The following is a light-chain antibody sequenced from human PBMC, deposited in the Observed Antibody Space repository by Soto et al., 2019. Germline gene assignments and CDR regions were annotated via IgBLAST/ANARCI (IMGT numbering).Light chain of an antibody. J-gene: IGLJ2*01. CDR1: SSDVGSYNL. CDR3: CSFAHGSTFV. V-gene: IGLV2-23*03. Sequence: QSALTQPASVSGSPGQSITISCTGTSSDVGSYNLVSWHQHYPGKAPKLVIYEGTKRPSGVSIRFSGSKSGNTASLTISGLQTEDEAEYYCCSFAHGSTFVFGGGTKLTVL. CDR2: EGT.